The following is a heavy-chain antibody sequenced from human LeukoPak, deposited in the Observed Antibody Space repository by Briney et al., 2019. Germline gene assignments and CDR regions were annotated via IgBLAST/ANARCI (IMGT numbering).Heavy chain of an antibody. CDR1: GYTFTSYG. D-gene: IGHD3-22*01. V-gene: IGHV1-18*01. Sequence: ASVKVSCKASGYTFTSYGISWVRQAPGQGLEWMGWISAYNGNTNYAQKLQGRVTMTTDTSTSTAYMELRSLRSDDTAMYYCAREFGLYYDSSGYYYDYWGQGTLVTVSS. CDR2: ISAYNGNT. J-gene: IGHJ4*02. CDR3: AREFGLYYDSSGYYYDY.